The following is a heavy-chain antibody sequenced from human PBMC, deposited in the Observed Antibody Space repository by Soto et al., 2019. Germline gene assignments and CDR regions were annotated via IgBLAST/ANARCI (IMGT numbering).Heavy chain of an antibody. CDR2: ISGGGNDR. J-gene: IGHJ4*02. V-gene: IGHV3-23*01. D-gene: IGHD3-22*01. CDR1: GFPFSSYA. Sequence: GGSLRLSCAASGFPFSSYAMSWIRQTPEGGLEWVAAISGGGNDRYYADFVQGRFTFSRDNSRNILYLHMNSLRADDTAMYFCARSLFMVAPDSEPFDYWGQGXLVTVYS. CDR3: ARSLFMVAPDSEPFDY.